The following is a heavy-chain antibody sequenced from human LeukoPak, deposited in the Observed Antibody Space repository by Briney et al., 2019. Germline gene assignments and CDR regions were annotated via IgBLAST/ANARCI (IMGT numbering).Heavy chain of an antibody. J-gene: IGHJ4*02. CDR3: ARSVECCSSTSCYDYFDY. Sequence: ASVKVSCKASGYTFTSYDINWVRQATGQGLEWMGWMNPNSGNTGYAQKFQGRVTMTRNASISTAYMELSSLRSEDTAAYYCARSVECCSSTSCYDYFDYWGQGTLVTVSS. D-gene: IGHD2-2*01. V-gene: IGHV1-8*01. CDR1: GYTFTSYD. CDR2: MNPNSGNT.